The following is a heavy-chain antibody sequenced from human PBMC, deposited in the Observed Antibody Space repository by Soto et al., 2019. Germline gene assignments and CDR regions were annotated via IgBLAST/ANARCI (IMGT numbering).Heavy chain of an antibody. CDR1: GGTFSSYA. CDR2: IIPIFGTA. Sequence: SVKVSCKASGGTFSSYAISWVRQAPGQGLEWMGGIIPIFGTANYAQKFQGRVTITADESTSTAYMELSSLRSEDTAVYYCARAVFTMIVVVITGAFDIWGQGTMVTVS. V-gene: IGHV1-69*13. D-gene: IGHD3-22*01. CDR3: ARAVFTMIVVVITGAFDI. J-gene: IGHJ3*02.